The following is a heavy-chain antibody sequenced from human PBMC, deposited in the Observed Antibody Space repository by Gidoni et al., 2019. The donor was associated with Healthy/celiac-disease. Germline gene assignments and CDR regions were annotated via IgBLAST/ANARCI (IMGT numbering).Heavy chain of an antibody. CDR1: GLTFCSYW. J-gene: IGHJ5*02. Sequence: EVQLVESGGGLVQPGGSLRLSCAATGLTFCSYWMSWVRQAPGKGLEWVANIKQDGSEKYYVDSVKGRFTISRDNAKNSLYLQMNSLRAEDTAVYYCAREWLWRRWFDPWGQGTLVTVSS. CDR3: AREWLWRRWFDP. V-gene: IGHV3-7*05. D-gene: IGHD5-18*01. CDR2: IKQDGSEK.